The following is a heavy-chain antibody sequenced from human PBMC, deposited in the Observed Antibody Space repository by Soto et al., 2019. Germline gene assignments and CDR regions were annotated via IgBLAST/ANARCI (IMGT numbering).Heavy chain of an antibody. J-gene: IGHJ4*02. CDR2: VSHGGRNT. V-gene: IGHV3-30*18. D-gene: IGHD4-17*01. CDR1: GFTFSDYA. CDR3: AKRHVGDYGFFDY. Sequence: GESLKISCAASGFTFSDYAMHWVRQAPGKGLEWVAVVSHGGRNTYYADSVKGQFTISRDNSKNTLYLQMNSLRAEDTAVYYCAKRHVGDYGFFDYWGQGTLVTVSS.